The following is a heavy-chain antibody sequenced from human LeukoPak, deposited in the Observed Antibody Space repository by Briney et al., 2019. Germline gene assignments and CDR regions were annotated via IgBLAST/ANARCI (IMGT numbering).Heavy chain of an antibody. CDR2: ISWNSGSI. J-gene: IGHJ4*02. CDR1: GFTFDDYA. CDR3: AKDSLRGGSCYSGDCYSLDS. V-gene: IGHV3-9*01. D-gene: IGHD2-15*01. Sequence: GGSLRLSCAASGFTFDDYAMHWVRQAPGQGLEWVSGISWNSGSIGYADSVKGRFTTSRDNAKNSLYLQMNSLRAEDTALYYCAKDSLRGGSCYSGDCYSLDSWAQGTLVTVSS.